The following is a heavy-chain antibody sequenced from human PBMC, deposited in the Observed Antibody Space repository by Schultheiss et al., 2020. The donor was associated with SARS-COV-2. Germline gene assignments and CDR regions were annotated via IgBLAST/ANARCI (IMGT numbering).Heavy chain of an antibody. J-gene: IGHJ3*02. V-gene: IGHV3-11*04. CDR1: GFTFSDYY. Sequence: GGSPRLSCAASGFTFSDYYMSWIRQAPGKGLEWVSYISSSGSTIYYADSVKGRFTISRDNAKNSLYLQMNSLRAEDTAVYYCAREYCSGGSCYLQGAFDIWGQGTMVTVSS. D-gene: IGHD2-15*01. CDR3: AREYCSGGSCYLQGAFDI. CDR2: ISSSGSTI.